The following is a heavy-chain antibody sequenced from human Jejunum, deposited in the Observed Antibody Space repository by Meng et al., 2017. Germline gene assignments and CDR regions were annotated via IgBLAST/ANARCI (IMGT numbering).Heavy chain of an antibody. Sequence: LQPQEAGPGLVKPSETLSLTCTVSGDSINSTPYYWGWVRQPPGEGLEWLGSISYSGNTYYNPSLKSRVTISVDTSKNQFSLKVTSVTAADTAVYYCASDQYASAWFKYWAQGALVTVSS. D-gene: IGHD2-2*01. J-gene: IGHJ4*02. CDR1: GDSINSTPYY. CDR2: ISYSGNT. V-gene: IGHV4-39*07. CDR3: ASDQYASAWFKY.